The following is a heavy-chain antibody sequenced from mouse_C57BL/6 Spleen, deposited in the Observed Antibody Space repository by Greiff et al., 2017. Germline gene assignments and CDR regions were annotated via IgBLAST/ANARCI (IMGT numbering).Heavy chain of an antibody. D-gene: IGHD4-1*01. J-gene: IGHJ2*01. CDR1: GYTFTSYW. Sequence: VQLQQPGAELVRPGSSVKLSCKASGYTFTSYWMAWVKQRPGQGLEWIGNIYPSDSETHYNQKFKDKATLTVDTSSSTAYMQLSSLTSEDSAVYYCASLTGYSYWGQGTTLTVAS. V-gene: IGHV1-61*01. CDR2: IYPSDSET. CDR3: ASLTGYSY.